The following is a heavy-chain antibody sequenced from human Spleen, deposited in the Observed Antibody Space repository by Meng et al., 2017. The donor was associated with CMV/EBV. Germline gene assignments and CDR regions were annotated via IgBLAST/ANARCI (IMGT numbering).Heavy chain of an antibody. V-gene: IGHV4-30-4*08. CDR3: ARNYYDSSGYYPYYFDY. CDR2: IYYSGST. CDR1: RGSISSGDYY. Sequence: VPREQSCPCLGKPSPTLSLTCTVSRGSISSGDYYWSWIRQPPGKGLEWIGYIYYSGSTYYNPSLKSRVTISVDTSKNQFSLKLSSVTAADTAVYYCARNYYDSSGYYPYYFDYWGQGTLVTVSS. J-gene: IGHJ4*02. D-gene: IGHD3-22*01.